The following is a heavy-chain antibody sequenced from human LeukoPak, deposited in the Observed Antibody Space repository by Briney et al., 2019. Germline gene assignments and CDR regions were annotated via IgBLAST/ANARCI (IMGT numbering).Heavy chain of an antibody. J-gene: IGHJ4*02. Sequence: GGSLRLSCAASGFTFSSHAMHWVRQAPGKGLEWVALISYDGSNKHYADSVKGRFTISRDNSRNTLYLQMNSLRAEDTAVYYCARDRQGGNWGDFDFWGQGTLVTVSS. CDR1: GFTFSSHA. V-gene: IGHV3-30-3*01. CDR2: ISYDGSNK. CDR3: ARDRQGGNWGDFDF. D-gene: IGHD3-16*01.